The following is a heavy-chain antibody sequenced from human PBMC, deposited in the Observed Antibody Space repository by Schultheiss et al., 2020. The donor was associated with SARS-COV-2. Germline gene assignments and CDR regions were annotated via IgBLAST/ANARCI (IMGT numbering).Heavy chain of an antibody. J-gene: IGHJ6*02. V-gene: IGHV4-34*01. CDR2: INHSGST. CDR1: GGSFSGYY. Sequence: SETLSLTCAVYGGSFSGYYWSWIRQPPGKGLEWIGEINHSGSTNYNPSLKSRATISVDTSKNQVSLNLRSVTAADTAVYYCARARTWFGTYGMDVWGQGTTVTVSS. D-gene: IGHD3-10*01. CDR3: ARARTWFGTYGMDV.